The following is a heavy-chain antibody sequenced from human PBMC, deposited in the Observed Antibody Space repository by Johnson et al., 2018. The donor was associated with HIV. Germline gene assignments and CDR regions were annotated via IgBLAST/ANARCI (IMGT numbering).Heavy chain of an antibody. J-gene: IGHJ3*02. V-gene: IGHV3-30*14. Sequence: QVQLVESGGGVVQPGRSLRLSCAASGFTFSSYAMHWVRQAPGKGLEWVAVIWYDGSNKYYADSVKGRFTISRDNSKNTVYLQMHSLRPEDTAVYYCATIWPGNFAFEIWGQGTMVTVSS. CDR2: IWYDGSNK. CDR3: ATIWPGNFAFEI. D-gene: IGHD2-2*02. CDR1: GFTFSSYA.